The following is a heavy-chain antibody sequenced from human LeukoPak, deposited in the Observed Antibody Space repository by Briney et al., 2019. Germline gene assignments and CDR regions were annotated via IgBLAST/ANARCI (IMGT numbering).Heavy chain of an antibody. CDR2: IWYDGSNK. Sequence: GRSLRLSCAASGFTFSSYGMHWVRQAPGKGLEWVAVIWYDGSNKYYADSVKGRFTISRDNSKNTLYLQMNSLRAEDTAVYYCAKVFPYYDSSGRYFDYWGQGTLVTVSS. V-gene: IGHV3-33*06. J-gene: IGHJ4*02. CDR1: GFTFSSYG. D-gene: IGHD3-22*01. CDR3: AKVFPYYDSSGRYFDY.